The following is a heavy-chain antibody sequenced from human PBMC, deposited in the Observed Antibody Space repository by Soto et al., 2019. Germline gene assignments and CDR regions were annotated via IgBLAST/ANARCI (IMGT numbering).Heavy chain of an antibody. D-gene: IGHD2-15*01. V-gene: IGHV3-23*01. J-gene: IGHJ4*02. CDR2: VIGTGIDT. CDR1: GCTFTNYA. CDR3: AKATRGQCIGAHCYAFDF. Sequence: EVQLLESGGGLVQPGGSLRLSCAACGCTFTNYAMNWVRHSPGKGLEWVASVIGTGIDTYHAASVKGRFTISRDNSRNTMYLEMNRLRAEDTAMYHCAKATRGQCIGAHCYAFDFWGQAILVTVS.